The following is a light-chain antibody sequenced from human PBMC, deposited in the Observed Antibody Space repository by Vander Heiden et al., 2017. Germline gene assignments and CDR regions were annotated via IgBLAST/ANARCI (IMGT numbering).Light chain of an antibody. J-gene: IGLJ2*01. Sequence: QSALTQPPSASGSPGQSVTVSCTGTSSDVGGYKYVSWYQQHPGKAPKLMIYEVTNRPSGVPDRFSGSKSGNTASLTVSGLHAEDEADYYCISYAGSNNLVFGGGTKLTVL. CDR1: SSDVGGYKY. V-gene: IGLV2-8*01. CDR3: ISYAGSNNLV. CDR2: EVT.